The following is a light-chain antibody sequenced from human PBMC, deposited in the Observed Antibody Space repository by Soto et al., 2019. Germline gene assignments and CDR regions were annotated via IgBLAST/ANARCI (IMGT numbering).Light chain of an antibody. J-gene: IGKJ1*01. V-gene: IGKV1-5*01. CDR2: DAS. CDR1: QSISTW. Sequence: DIQMTHSPSTLSASLVDISSITCRASQSISTWLAWYQQKPGKAPKLVIYDASSLKSGVPSRFSGSGSGTEFTLTISRLQPDDFATYYCQQYNSYRWTFGQGTKV. CDR3: QQYNSYRWT.